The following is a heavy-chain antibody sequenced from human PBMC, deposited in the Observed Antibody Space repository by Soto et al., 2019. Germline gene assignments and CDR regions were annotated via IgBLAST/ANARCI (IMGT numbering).Heavy chain of an antibody. CDR1: GYTSTSYD. Sequence: GASVKVSCKASGYTSTSYDINWVRQATGQGLEWMGWMNPNSGNTGYAQKFQGRVTMTRNTSISTAYMELSSLRSEDTAVYYCAREFLRWSGQSTESAPFIAGYYGMDVWGQGTTVTVSS. V-gene: IGHV1-8*01. D-gene: IGHD2-15*01. CDR2: MNPNSGNT. J-gene: IGHJ6*02. CDR3: AREFLRWSGQSTESAPFIAGYYGMDV.